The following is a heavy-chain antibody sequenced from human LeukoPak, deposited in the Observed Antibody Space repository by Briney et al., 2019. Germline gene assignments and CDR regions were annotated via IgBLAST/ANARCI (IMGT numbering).Heavy chain of an antibody. Sequence: SQTLSLTCTVSGGSISSGGYYWSWIRQHPGKGLEWIGEINHSGSTNYNPSLKSRVTISVDTSKNQFSLKLCSVTAADTAVYYCARVRYCSGGSCRQYFDYWGQGTLVTVSS. V-gene: IGHV4-31*03. CDR1: GGSISSGGYY. CDR2: INHSGST. D-gene: IGHD2-15*01. J-gene: IGHJ4*02. CDR3: ARVRYCSGGSCRQYFDY.